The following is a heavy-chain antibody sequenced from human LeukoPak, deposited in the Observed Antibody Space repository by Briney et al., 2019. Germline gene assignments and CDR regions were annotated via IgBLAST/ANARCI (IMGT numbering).Heavy chain of an antibody. CDR1: GGSISSSNW. V-gene: IGHV4-4*02. CDR2: IYYTGGT. Sequence: SGTLSLTCAVSGGSISSSNWWSWVRQPPEKGLEWIGSIYYTGGTYYSPSLKSRVTISVDTSKNQFSLKLSSVTAADTAVYYCARHGGTRVTLVEVYYFDHWGQGTLVTVSS. D-gene: IGHD4-11*01. CDR3: ARHGGTRVTLVEVYYFDH. J-gene: IGHJ4*02.